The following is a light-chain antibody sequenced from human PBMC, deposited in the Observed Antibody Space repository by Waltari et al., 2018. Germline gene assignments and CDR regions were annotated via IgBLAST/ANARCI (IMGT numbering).Light chain of an antibody. CDR2: VNSDGGH. J-gene: IGLJ3*02. CDR3: QTGGHGTWV. CDR1: SVNTSDS. V-gene: IGLV4-69*01. Sequence: QLVLTESPSASANLGVAVPSTCTLSSVNTSDSLAWHQQQPEKGPRYLMKVNSDGGHSKGDEIPDRFSGSGSGTERYLTISSVQSEDEADYYCQTGGHGTWVFGGGTKLTVL.